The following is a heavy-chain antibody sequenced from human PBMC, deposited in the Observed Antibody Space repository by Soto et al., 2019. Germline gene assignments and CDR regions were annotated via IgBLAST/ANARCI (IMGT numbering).Heavy chain of an antibody. V-gene: IGHV4-39*01. J-gene: IGHJ4*02. CDR1: GGSITSSTYY. Sequence: SETLPLTCTVSGGSITSSTYYWGCIRKPPGKGLEWIGTIFHGGTTYYNPSLKSRVAISVDTSKNQFSLNLRSVTAADTAMYYCAKWLRGGSYYCDFWGQGAMVTVSS. D-gene: IGHD5-12*01. CDR2: IFHGGTT. CDR3: AKWLRGGSYYCDF.